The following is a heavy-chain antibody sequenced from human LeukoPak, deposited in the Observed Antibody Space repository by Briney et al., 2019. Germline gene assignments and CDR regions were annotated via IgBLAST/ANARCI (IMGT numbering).Heavy chain of an antibody. CDR1: GGSTSSSSYY. CDR2: ISYSGST. J-gene: IGHJ3*02. CDR3: ARQLGPKNAFDI. V-gene: IGHV4-39*01. Sequence: KPSETLSLTCTVSGGSTSSSSYYWGWIRQPPGKGLEWIGSISYSGSTYYNPSLKSRVTISVDTSKNQFSLKLSSVTAADTAVYYCARQLGPKNAFDIWGQGTMVTVSS.